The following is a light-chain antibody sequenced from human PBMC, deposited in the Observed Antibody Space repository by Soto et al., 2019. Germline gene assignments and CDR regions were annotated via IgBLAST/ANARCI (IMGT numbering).Light chain of an antibody. Sequence: EIVLTQSPDTLSLSPGERATLFCRASQTLSINSLAWYQQKPGQAPRLLIYAASTRDTGIPDRFNGSGSGTDFALTINRLEPEDFAVYCFQQYDGAPLTFGPGTKVDVK. J-gene: IGKJ3*01. CDR2: AAS. V-gene: IGKV3-20*01. CDR1: QTLSINS. CDR3: QQYDGAPLT.